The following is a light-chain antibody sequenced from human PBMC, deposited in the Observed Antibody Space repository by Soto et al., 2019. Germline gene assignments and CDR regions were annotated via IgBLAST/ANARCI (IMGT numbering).Light chain of an antibody. J-gene: IGLJ2*01. Sequence: QLVLTQPPSASASLGASVTLTCTLSSGYSNYKVDWYQQRPGKGPRFVMRVGTGGIVGSKGDGIPDRFSVLGSGLNRYLTIKNIQEEDESDYHCGADHGSGSNVLVVFGGGTKVTVL. CDR3: GADHGSGSNVLVV. V-gene: IGLV9-49*01. CDR1: SGYSNYK. CDR2: VGTGGIVG.